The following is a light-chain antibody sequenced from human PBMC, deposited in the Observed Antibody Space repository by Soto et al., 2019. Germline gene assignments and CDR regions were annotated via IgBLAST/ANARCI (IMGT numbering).Light chain of an antibody. CDR2: SNN. V-gene: IGLV1-40*01. J-gene: IGLJ2*01. CDR1: SSNVGAGYD. Sequence: QSVLTQPPSVSGAPGQRVTISCTGSSSNVGAGYDVHWYQQLPGSAPKLLIYSNNNRPSGVPDRFSGSKSDTSASLDITGVQAEDEADYYCQSYDRSLSGAVFGGGTKLTVL. CDR3: QSYDRSLSGAV.